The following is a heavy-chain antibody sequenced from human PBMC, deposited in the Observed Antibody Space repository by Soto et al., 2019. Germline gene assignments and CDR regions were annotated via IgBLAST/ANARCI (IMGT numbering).Heavy chain of an antibody. CDR1: GFIFGNYA. CDR3: AKDSVHNLYRTSSLEDCFGP. Sequence: GSLRLACSASGFIFGNYAITWVRQAAGKGLEWVATISGTGVNTYYADSVRGRFTISRDNSKNTVWLQMNSLRAADSSVYYCAKDSVHNLYRTSSLEDCFGPWGQGTLVTVSS. V-gene: IGHV3-23*01. CDR2: ISGTGVNT. J-gene: IGHJ5*02. D-gene: IGHD6-6*01.